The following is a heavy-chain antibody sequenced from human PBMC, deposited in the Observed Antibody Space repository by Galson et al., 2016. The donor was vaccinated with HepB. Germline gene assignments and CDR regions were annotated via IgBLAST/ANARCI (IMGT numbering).Heavy chain of an antibody. Sequence: SLRLSCAASVFSFGSYAMSWVRQAPGKGLEWVSSISGSGGSAYYADSLKGRFTISRDNSKKTLYLQTSSLRDEDTAVYYCAKGAALHHVAVIAIPPYYFDSWGQGTLVSVSS. V-gene: IGHV3-23*01. J-gene: IGHJ4*02. D-gene: IGHD2-21*01. CDR3: AKGAALHHVAVIAIPPYYFDS. CDR2: ISGSGGSA. CDR1: VFSFGSYA.